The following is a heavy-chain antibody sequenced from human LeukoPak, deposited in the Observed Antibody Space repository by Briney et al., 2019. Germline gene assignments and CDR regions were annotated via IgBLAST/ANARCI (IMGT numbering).Heavy chain of an antibody. CDR2: ISSSSSTI. J-gene: IGHJ4*02. Sequence: PGGSLRLSCAASGFTFSSYSMNWVRQAPGKGLEWVSYISSSSSTIYYADSVKGRFTISRDNAKNSLYLQMNSLRAEDTAVYYCARDGYISYWGQGTLVTVSS. D-gene: IGHD5-24*01. CDR1: GFTFSSYS. CDR3: ARDGYISY. V-gene: IGHV3-48*04.